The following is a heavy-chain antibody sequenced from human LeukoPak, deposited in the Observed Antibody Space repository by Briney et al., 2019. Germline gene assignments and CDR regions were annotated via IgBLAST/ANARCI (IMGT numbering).Heavy chain of an antibody. CDR2: ISGSTGST. CDR3: AKGGIVALTLFDY. D-gene: IGHD5-12*01. V-gene: IGHV3-23*01. Sequence: PGGSLRLSCAASRFTFSSYAMSWVRQAPGKGLEWVSTISGSTGSTYYADSVKGRFTISRDNSKNKLYLQMNSLRAEDTAVYYCAKGGIVALTLFDYWGQGTLVTVSS. J-gene: IGHJ4*02. CDR1: RFTFSSYA.